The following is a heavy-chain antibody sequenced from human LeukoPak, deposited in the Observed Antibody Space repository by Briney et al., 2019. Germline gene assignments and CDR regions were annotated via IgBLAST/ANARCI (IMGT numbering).Heavy chain of an antibody. CDR1: GGSFSGYY. Sequence: SETLSLTCAVYGGSFSGYYWSWIRQPPGKGLEWIGEIIHSGSTNYNPSLKSRVTISVDTSKNQFSLKLSSVTAADTAVYYCAREFRRRDGYNSYMDVGGKGTAVTVSS. D-gene: IGHD5-24*01. V-gene: IGHV4-34*12. CDR2: IIHSGST. CDR3: AREFRRRDGYNSYMDV. J-gene: IGHJ6*03.